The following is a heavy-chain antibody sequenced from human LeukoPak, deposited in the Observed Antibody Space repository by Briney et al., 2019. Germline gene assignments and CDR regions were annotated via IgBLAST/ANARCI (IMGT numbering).Heavy chain of an antibody. D-gene: IGHD1-26*01. CDR1: GGSINNYY. CDR3: ARYSRPYMDV. CDR2: IYTSGST. Sequence: SETLSLTCTVSGGSINNYYWSWIRQPAGKGLERIGRIYTSGSTNYNPSLKSRVTMSVDPSKNQFSLKLSSVTAADTALYYCARYSRPYMDVWGNGTTVTVSS. J-gene: IGHJ6*03. V-gene: IGHV4-4*07.